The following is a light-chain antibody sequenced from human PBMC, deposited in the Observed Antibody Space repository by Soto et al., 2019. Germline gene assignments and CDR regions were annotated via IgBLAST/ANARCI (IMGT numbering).Light chain of an antibody. CDR1: RSDIGHYDY. CDR3: CSLTTSHTYV. V-gene: IGLV2-14*03. J-gene: IGLJ1*01. CDR2: HVT. Sequence: QSPLAQPAAVSVSPGQSITISCTGTRSDIGHYDYVSWYQQHPGKAPKLMIYHVTYRPSGVSNRYSGSKSGNSASLTISGLQADDEADYYCCSLTTSHTYVFGSGTKVTVL.